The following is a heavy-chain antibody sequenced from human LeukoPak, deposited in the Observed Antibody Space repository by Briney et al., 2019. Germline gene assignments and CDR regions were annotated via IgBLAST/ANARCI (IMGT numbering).Heavy chain of an antibody. CDR1: GASISSGGYF. V-gene: IGHV4-30-4*07. D-gene: IGHD3-16*01. CDR3: VRDIWGLPPDY. Sequence: SETLSLTCAVSGASISSGGYFWRWIRQPPGKGLGWIGYISNSGSTYYNPSLKSRVSISVDTSKNQFSLKMRSVTAADTAVYYCVRDIWGLPPDYWGQGTLVTVSS. CDR2: ISNSGST. J-gene: IGHJ4*02.